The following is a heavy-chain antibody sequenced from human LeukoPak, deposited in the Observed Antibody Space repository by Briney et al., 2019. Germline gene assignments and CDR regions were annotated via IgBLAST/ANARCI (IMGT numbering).Heavy chain of an antibody. Sequence: GGSLRLSCAASGFTFSSYWMHWIRQAPGKGLVCVSRISNDGRSTIYADSVKGRFTISRDNGKNTVCLQMNSLRVEDTAVYYCVRGGSDYEYSGASWGQGTLVTVSS. CDR1: GFTFSSYW. CDR2: ISNDGRST. D-gene: IGHD3-16*01. CDR3: VRGGSDYEYSGAS. V-gene: IGHV3-74*01. J-gene: IGHJ5*02.